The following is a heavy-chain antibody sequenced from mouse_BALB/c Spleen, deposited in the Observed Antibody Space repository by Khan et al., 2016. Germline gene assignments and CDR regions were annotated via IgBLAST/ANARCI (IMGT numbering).Heavy chain of an antibody. J-gene: IGHJ4*01. Sequence: QVQLQQPGAELARPGASVKMSCKASGYTFTSYTMHWVKQRPGQGLEWIGYINPSSGYTNYNQKFKDKATLTADKSSSTAYMQLSSLTSEDSAVYYCARTGGNWDGAMDYWGQGTSVTVSS. D-gene: IGHD4-1*01. CDR2: INPSSGYT. V-gene: IGHV1-4*01. CDR3: ARTGGNWDGAMDY. CDR1: GYTFTSYT.